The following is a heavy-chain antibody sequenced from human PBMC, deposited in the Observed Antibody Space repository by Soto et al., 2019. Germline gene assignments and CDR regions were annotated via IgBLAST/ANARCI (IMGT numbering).Heavy chain of an antibody. CDR3: ARAGGLGAVAADY. CDR1: GGSISSGGHS. D-gene: IGHD6-19*01. CDR2: IYHSGST. V-gene: IGHV4-30-2*01. Sequence: QLQLQESGSGLVKPSQTLSLTCAVSGGSISSGGHSWSLIRQPPGKGLEWIGYIYHSGSTYYNPSLKSRVTISVDRSKNQFALKLSSVTAADTAVYYCARAGGLGAVAADYWGQGTLVTVSS. J-gene: IGHJ4*02.